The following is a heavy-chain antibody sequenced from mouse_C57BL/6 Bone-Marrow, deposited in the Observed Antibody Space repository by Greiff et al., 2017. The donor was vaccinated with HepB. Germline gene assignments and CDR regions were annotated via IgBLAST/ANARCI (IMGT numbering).Heavy chain of an antibody. CDR3: ARIYYGNYDFDY. CDR2: ISDGGSYT. V-gene: IGHV5-4*03. J-gene: IGHJ2*01. D-gene: IGHD2-1*01. CDR1: GFTFSCYA. Sequence: EVKLVESGGGLVKPGGSLKLSCAASGFTFSCYAMSWVRQTPEKRLEWVATISDGGSYTYYPDNVKGRFTISRDNAKNNLYLQMSHLKSEDTAMYYCARIYYGNYDFDYWGQGTTLTVSS.